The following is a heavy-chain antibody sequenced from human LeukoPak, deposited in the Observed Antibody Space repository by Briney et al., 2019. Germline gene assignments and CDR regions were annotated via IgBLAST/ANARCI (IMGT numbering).Heavy chain of an antibody. V-gene: IGHV4-34*01. J-gene: IGHJ4*02. CDR3: ARGRLGGSGSYYNVLDY. D-gene: IGHD3-10*01. Sequence: SETLSLTCGVYGGSFSANYWSWFRQPPGKGLEWIGEINHSGITYYNPSLKSRVTISVDTSRNQFSLKLSSVTAADTAVYYCARGRLGGSGSYYNVLDYWGQGTLVTVSS. CDR1: GGSFSANY. CDR2: INHSGIT.